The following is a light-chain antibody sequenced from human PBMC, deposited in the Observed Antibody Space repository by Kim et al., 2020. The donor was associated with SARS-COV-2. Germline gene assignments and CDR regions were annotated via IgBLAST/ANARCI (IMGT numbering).Light chain of an antibody. CDR3: QQYKTYSGT. Sequence: ASIGDRVTISCRASQSINTLLAWYQQRPGKAPKLLIYEASTLQTGVPSRFSGSGSGTEFTLTISSLQPDDFATYFCQQYKTYSGTFGQGTKVDIK. V-gene: IGKV1-5*03. J-gene: IGKJ1*01. CDR2: EAS. CDR1: QSINTL.